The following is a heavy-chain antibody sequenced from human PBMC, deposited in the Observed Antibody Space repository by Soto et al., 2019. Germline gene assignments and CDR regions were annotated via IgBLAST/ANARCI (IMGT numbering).Heavy chain of an antibody. Sequence: QVQLVESGGGLVKPGGSLRLSCAASGFTFSDYYMSWIRQAPGKGLERVSDISSSGRTIYYADSVKGRFTISRENAKNALYLKMNSLRAEDTAVYYCARDQGQWLRGLDYWGQGTLGTVSS. CDR3: ARDQGQWLRGLDY. CDR1: GFTFSDYY. V-gene: IGHV3-11*01. CDR2: ISSSGRTI. J-gene: IGHJ4*02. D-gene: IGHD5-12*01.